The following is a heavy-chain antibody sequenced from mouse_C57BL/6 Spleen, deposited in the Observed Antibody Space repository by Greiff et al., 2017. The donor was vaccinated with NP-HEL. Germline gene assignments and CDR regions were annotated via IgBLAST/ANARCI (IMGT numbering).Heavy chain of an antibody. V-gene: IGHV5-12*01. D-gene: IGHD1-1*01. CDR2: IRNGGGST. Sequence: EVNLVESGGGLVQPGGSLKLSCAASGFTFSDYYMYWVRQTPEKRLEWVASIRNGGGSTYYPDTVKGRVTISRDNAKNTLYLQMSRLKSEDTAMYYCARRRDYYGTWYFDVWGTGTTVTVSS. J-gene: IGHJ1*03. CDR1: GFTFSDYY. CDR3: ARRRDYYGTWYFDV.